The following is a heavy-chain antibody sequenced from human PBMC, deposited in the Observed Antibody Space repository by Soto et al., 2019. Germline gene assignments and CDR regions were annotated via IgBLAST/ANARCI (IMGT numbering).Heavy chain of an antibody. Sequence: ASVKVSCKASGGTFSTYGVSWVRQAPGQGLEWMGGIIPIFGTTNYAQKFQGRVTITAGASTSTAYMELSSLRSEDTAMYYCARDYYPYDSSGFYYGYFDYWGKGTLVTVSS. CDR2: IIPIFGTT. CDR3: ARDYYPYDSSGFYYGYFDY. D-gene: IGHD3-22*01. CDR1: GGTFSTYG. V-gene: IGHV1-69*13. J-gene: IGHJ4*02.